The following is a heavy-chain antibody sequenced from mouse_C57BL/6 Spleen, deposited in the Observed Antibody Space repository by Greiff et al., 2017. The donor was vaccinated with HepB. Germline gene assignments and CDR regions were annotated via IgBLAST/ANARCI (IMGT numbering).Heavy chain of an antibody. D-gene: IGHD2-5*01. J-gene: IGHJ4*01. CDR2: INPNNGGT. CDR3: ARGDYSNPYYYAMDY. V-gene: IGHV1-18*01. CDR1: GYTFTDYN. Sequence: VQLQQSGPELVKPGASVKIPCKASGYTFTDYNMDWVKQSHGKSLEWIGDINPNNGGTIYNQKFKGKATLTVDKSSSTAYMELRSLTSEDTAVYYCARGDYSNPYYYAMDYWGQGTSVTVSS.